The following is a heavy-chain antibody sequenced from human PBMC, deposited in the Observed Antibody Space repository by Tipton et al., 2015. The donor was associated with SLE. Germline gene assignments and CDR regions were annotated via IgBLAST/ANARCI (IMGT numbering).Heavy chain of an antibody. CDR1: GYTFTSYY. Sequence: QSGPEVKKPGASVKVSCKASGYTFTSYYMHWVRQAPGQGLEWMGIINPSGGSTSYAQKFQGRVTMTRDTSTSTVYMELSSLRSEDTAVYYCARGIITMIVVARGAFDIWGQGTMVTVSS. D-gene: IGHD3-22*01. V-gene: IGHV1-46*01. J-gene: IGHJ3*02. CDR3: ARGIITMIVVARGAFDI. CDR2: INPSGGST.